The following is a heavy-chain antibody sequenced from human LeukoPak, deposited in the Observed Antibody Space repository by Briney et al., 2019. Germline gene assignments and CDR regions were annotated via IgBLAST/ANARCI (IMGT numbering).Heavy chain of an antibody. Sequence: ASVKVSCKASGYTFTGYYMHWVRQAPGQGLEWMGWMNPNSGNTGYAQKFQGRVTMTRNTSISTAYMELSSLRSEDTAVYYCARAVGCSSTSRYGSGEDWFDPWGQGTLVTVSS. V-gene: IGHV1-8*02. CDR3: ARAVGCSSTSRYGSGEDWFDP. CDR2: MNPNSGNT. CDR1: GYTFTGYY. D-gene: IGHD2-2*01. J-gene: IGHJ5*02.